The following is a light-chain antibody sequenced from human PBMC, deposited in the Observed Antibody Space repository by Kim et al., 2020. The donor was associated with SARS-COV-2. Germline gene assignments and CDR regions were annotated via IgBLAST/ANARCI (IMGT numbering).Light chain of an antibody. CDR2: GAS. V-gene: IGKV3-15*01. J-gene: IGKJ2*01. Sequence: EIVLTQSPATLSVSPGERATLSCRASQSVTNSLAWYQQRPGQVPRLLIYGASTRATGVPARFSGSGSGTEFTLTIGSLQSEDFAIYYSQQYTDWPRNFGQGTKLEI. CDR1: QSVTNS. CDR3: QQYTDWPRN.